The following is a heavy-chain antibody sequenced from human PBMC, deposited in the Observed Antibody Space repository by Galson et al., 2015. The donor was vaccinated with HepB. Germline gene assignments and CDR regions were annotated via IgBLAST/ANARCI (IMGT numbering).Heavy chain of an antibody. CDR2: ISSNGGST. CDR3: VKEVGQYYYYGMDV. J-gene: IGHJ6*02. CDR1: GFTFSSYA. Sequence: LRLSCAASGFTFSSYAMHWVRQAPGKGLEYVSAISSNGGSTYYADSVKGRFTISRDNSKNTLYLQMSSLRAEDTAVYYCVKEVGQYYYYGMDVWGQGTTVTVSS. V-gene: IGHV3-64D*06.